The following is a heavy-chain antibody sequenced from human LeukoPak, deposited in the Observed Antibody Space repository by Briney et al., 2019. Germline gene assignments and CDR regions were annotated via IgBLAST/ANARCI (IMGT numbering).Heavy chain of an antibody. Sequence: PSEPLSLTCAVYSRSFSGYYWSWIRQPPGKGLEWIGEIYHSGNTNYNPSLKSRVTISVDPSKNQFSLKLSSVTAADTAVYYCARGFATMVRGVVLDFWGQGTLVTVSS. CDR1: SRSFSGYY. V-gene: IGHV4-34*01. CDR3: ARGFATMVRGVVLDF. D-gene: IGHD3-10*01. J-gene: IGHJ4*02. CDR2: IYHSGNT.